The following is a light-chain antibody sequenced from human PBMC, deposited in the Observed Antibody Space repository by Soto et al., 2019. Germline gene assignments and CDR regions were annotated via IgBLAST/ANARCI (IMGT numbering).Light chain of an antibody. J-gene: IGLJ2*01. CDR1: SSDVGSYDR. CDR2: EVS. CDR3: SSYTTSSAFVV. V-gene: IGLV2-18*02. Sequence: QSALTQPPSVSASPGQSVTISCTGTSSDVGSYDRVSWYQQPPGTAPKLMIYEVSNRPSGVPDRFSGSKSGNTASLTISGLQAEDEADYFCSSYTTSSAFVVVGGGTKLTVL.